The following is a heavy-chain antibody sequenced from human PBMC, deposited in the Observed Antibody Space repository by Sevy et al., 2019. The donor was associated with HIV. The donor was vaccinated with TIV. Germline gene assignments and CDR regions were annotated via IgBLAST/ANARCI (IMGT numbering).Heavy chain of an antibody. CDR1: GFTFSSYA. J-gene: IGHJ4*02. V-gene: IGHV3-23*01. Sequence: GGCLRLSCAASGFTFSSYAMSWVRQAPGKGLEWVSAISGSGGSTYYADSVKGRFTISRDNSKNTLYMQMNSLRAEDTAVYYCAKDGSAYDSSGYYSFDYWGQGTLVTVSS. CDR2: ISGSGGST. CDR3: AKDGSAYDSSGYYSFDY. D-gene: IGHD3-22*01.